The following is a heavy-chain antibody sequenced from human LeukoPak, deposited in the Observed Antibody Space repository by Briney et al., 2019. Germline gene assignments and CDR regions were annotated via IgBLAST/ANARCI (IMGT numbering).Heavy chain of an antibody. CDR1: GDSVSSNSAA. CDR2: TYYRSKWYN. D-gene: IGHD3-10*01. V-gene: IGHV6-1*01. J-gene: IGHJ6*02. CDR3: ARERGSYWGHYYYYGMDV. Sequence: SQTLSLTCAISGDSVSSNSAAWNWIRQSPSRGLEWLGRTYYRSKWYNDYAVSVKSRITINPDTSKDQFSLQLNSVTPEDAAVYYCARERGSYWGHYYYYGMDVWGQGTTVTVSS.